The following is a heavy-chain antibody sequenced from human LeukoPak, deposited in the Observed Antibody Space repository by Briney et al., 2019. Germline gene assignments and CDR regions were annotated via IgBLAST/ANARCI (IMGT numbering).Heavy chain of an antibody. CDR3: ATMGIAVVNSFDY. V-gene: IGHV3-23*01. CDR2: ISGSGGST. D-gene: IGHD6-19*01. Sequence: GGSLRLSCTASGFTFSDHYMSWVRQAPGKGLEWVSAISGSGGSTYYADSVKGRFTISRDNSKNTLYLQMNSLRAEDTAVYYCATMGIAVVNSFDYWGQGTLVTVSS. J-gene: IGHJ4*02. CDR1: GFTFSDHY.